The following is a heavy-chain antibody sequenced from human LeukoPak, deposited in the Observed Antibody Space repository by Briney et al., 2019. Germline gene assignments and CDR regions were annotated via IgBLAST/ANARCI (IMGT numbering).Heavy chain of an antibody. CDR3: VRAVSGTLGGAFDI. CDR1: GYTFIDYF. CDR2: INPNSGVT. V-gene: IGHV1-2*02. Sequence: ASVTVSCKASGYTFIDYFIHWLRQTPGQGLEWLGWINPNSGVTRYAQTFQDRVTMTRDTAAYMELSSLKTDDTAVYYCVRAVSGTLGGAFDIWGQGTAVTVSS. D-gene: IGHD1-7*01. J-gene: IGHJ3*02.